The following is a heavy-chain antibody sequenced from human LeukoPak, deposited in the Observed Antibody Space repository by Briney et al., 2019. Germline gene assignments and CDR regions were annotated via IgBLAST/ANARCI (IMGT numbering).Heavy chain of an antibody. Sequence: SQTLPLTCAISGDIVSSNSAAWNWIRQSPSRGLEWLGRTYYRSKWYNDYAVSVKSRIVINPDTSKNQFSLQLSSVTPEDTAVYYCTRDGIRVLDYWGQGILVTVSS. CDR2: TYYRSKWYN. CDR1: GDIVSSNSAA. V-gene: IGHV6-1*01. D-gene: IGHD1-1*01. J-gene: IGHJ4*02. CDR3: TRDGIRVLDY.